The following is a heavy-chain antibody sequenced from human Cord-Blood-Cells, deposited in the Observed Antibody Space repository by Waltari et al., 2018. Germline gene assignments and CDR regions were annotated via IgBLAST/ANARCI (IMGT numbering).Heavy chain of an antibody. V-gene: IGHV4-34*01. CDR1: GGSFSGYY. CDR2: INHSGST. J-gene: IGHJ4*02. D-gene: IGHD3-9*01. CDR3: ARAETYYDILTGYYDY. Sequence: QVQLQQWGAGLLKPSETLSLTCAVYGGSFSGYYWSWIRQPPGKGLEWIGEINHSGSTNYNPSLKSRVTISVDTSKNQFSLKLSSLTAADTAVYYCARAETYYDILTGYYDYWGQGTLVTVSS.